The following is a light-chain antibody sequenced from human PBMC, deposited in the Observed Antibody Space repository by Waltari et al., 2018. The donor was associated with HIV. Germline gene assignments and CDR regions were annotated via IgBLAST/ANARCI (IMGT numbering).Light chain of an antibody. CDR1: ALPKQY. J-gene: IGLJ3*02. Sequence: SYELTQPPSVSVSPGQPTRITCSGDALPKQYAYWYQQRPGQAPGLVIYKDTERPSGIPERFSGSSSGTTATLTIIGVQAQDEADYHCQSADSNASLWVFGGGTKLTVL. CDR2: KDT. V-gene: IGLV3-25*03. CDR3: QSADSNASLWV.